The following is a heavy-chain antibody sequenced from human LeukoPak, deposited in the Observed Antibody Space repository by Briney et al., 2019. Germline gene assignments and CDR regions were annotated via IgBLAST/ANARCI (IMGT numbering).Heavy chain of an antibody. D-gene: IGHD3-10*01. V-gene: IGHV1-2*04. CDR3: AREVPNYYGWGTSNFDY. J-gene: IGHJ4*02. CDR1: GYTFTGYY. Sequence: ASVTVSCKASGYTFTGYYMHWVRQAPGQGLEWMGWINPDSGGTNYAQKLQGWVTMTRDTSISTVYMELSGLRSGDTAVYYCAREVPNYYGWGTSNFDYWGQGTLVTVSS. CDR2: INPDSGGT.